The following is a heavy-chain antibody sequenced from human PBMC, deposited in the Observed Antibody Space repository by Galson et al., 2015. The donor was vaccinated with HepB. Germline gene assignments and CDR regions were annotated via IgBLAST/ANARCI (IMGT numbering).Heavy chain of an antibody. D-gene: IGHD3-10*01. CDR3: ARVSITMVRGVIIWGYYGMDV. Sequence: SLRLSCAASGFTFSSYSMNWVRQAPGKGLEWVSYISSSSSTIYYADSVKGRFTISRDNAKNSLYLQMNSLRAEDTAVYYCARVSITMVRGVIIWGYYGMDVWGQGTTVTVSS. V-gene: IGHV3-48*01. CDR1: GFTFSSYS. J-gene: IGHJ6*02. CDR2: ISSSSSTI.